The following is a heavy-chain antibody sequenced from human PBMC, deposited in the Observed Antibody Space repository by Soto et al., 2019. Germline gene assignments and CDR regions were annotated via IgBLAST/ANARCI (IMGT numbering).Heavy chain of an antibody. CDR3: AKVGRVATIRRHEPNFDY. CDR1: GFTFSSYG. J-gene: IGHJ4*02. CDR2: ISYDGSNK. V-gene: IGHV3-30*18. D-gene: IGHD5-12*01. Sequence: QVQLVESGGGVVQPGRSLRLSCAASGFTFSSYGMHWVRQAPGKGLEWVAVISYDGSNKYYADSVKGRFTISRDNSKNTLYLQMNSLRAEDTAVYYCAKVGRVATIRRHEPNFDYWGQGTLVTVSS.